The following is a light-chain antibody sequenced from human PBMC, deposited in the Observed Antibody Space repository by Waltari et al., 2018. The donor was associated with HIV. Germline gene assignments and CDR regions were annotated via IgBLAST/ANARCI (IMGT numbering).Light chain of an antibody. J-gene: IGKJ4*01. CDR1: PSVLYSSNNKNY. V-gene: IGKV4-1*01. CDR3: QQYYSTPVT. Sequence: DIVMTQSPDSLAVSLGERATINCKSSPSVLYSSNNKNYLAWYQQKPGQPPRLLIYWASTRESGVPDRFSGSGSGTDFTLTISSLQAEDAAVYYCQQYYSTPVTFGGGTKVEIK. CDR2: WAS.